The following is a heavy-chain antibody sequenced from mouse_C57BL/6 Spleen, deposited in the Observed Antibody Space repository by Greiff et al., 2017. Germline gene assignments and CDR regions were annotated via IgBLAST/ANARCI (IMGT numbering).Heavy chain of an antibody. D-gene: IGHD1-1*01. J-gene: IGHJ2*01. CDR3: TRDYYGTYFDY. CDR2: ISSGGDYI. Sequence: EVQGVESGAGLVKPGGSLKLSCAASGFTFSSYAMSWVRQTPEKRLEWVAYISSGGDYIYYADTVKGRFTISRDNARNTLYLQMSSLKSEDTAMYYCTRDYYGTYFDYWGQGTTLTVSS. V-gene: IGHV5-9-1*02. CDR1: GFTFSSYA.